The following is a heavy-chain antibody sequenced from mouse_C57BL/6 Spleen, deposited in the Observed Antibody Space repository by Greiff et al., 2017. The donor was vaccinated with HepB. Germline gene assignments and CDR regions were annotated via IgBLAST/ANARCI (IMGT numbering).Heavy chain of an antibody. D-gene: IGHD1-1*01. V-gene: IGHV1-81*01. J-gene: IGHJ4*01. CDR3: AREGNYGSPYAMDY. CDR2: IYPRSGNT. Sequence: VQLQQSGAELARPGASVKLSCKASGYTFTSYGISWVKQRTGQGLEWIGEIYPRSGNTYYNEKFKGKATLTADKSSSTAYMELRSLTSEDSAVYFCAREGNYGSPYAMDYWGQGTSVTVSS. CDR1: GYTFTSYG.